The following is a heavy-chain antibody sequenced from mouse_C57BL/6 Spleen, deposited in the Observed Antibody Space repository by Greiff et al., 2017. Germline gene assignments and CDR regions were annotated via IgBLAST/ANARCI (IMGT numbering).Heavy chain of an antibody. CDR2: IWTGGGT. Sequence: VHLVESGPGLVAPSQSLSITCTVSGFSLTSYAISWVRQPPGKGLEWLGVIWTGGGTNYNSALKSRLSISKDNSKSQVFLKMNSLQTDDTARYYCARCYYGFYYAMDYWGQGTSVTVSS. CDR1: GFSLTSYA. D-gene: IGHD1-1*01. J-gene: IGHJ4*01. V-gene: IGHV2-9-1*01. CDR3: ARCYYGFYYAMDY.